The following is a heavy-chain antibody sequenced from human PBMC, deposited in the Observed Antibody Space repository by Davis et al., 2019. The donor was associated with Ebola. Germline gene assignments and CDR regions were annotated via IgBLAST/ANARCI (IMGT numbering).Heavy chain of an antibody. CDR3: ARGITMVRGEGWFDP. J-gene: IGHJ5*02. CDR2: ISAYNGNT. Sequence: ASVKVSCKASGYSFTNYGINWVRQAPGQGLEWMGWISAYNGNTNYAQKVQGRVTMTTDTSTSTAYMELRSLRSDDTAVYFCARGITMVRGEGWFDPWGQGTLVTVSS. V-gene: IGHV1-18*01. D-gene: IGHD3-10*01. CDR1: GYSFTNYG.